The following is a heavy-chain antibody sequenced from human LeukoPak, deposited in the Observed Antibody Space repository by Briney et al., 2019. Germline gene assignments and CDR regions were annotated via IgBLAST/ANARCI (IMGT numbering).Heavy chain of an antibody. V-gene: IGHV3-21*01. D-gene: IGHD3-10*01. CDR3: ARDSVRGGRYGMDV. Sequence: PGGSLRLSCAASGFTFSSNSTNWVRQAPGKGLEWVSSISSSSSYIYYADSVKGRFTISRDNAKNSLYLQMNSLRAEDTAVYYCARDSVRGGRYGMDVWGQGTTVTVSS. J-gene: IGHJ6*02. CDR2: ISSSSSYI. CDR1: GFTFSSNS.